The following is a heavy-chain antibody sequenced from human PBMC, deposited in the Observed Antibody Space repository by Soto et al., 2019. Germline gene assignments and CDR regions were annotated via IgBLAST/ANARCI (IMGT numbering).Heavy chain of an antibody. CDR1: GYTFASYG. CDR3: ARDVASAGTTWFDT. J-gene: IGHJ5*02. V-gene: IGHV1-18*01. Sequence: QVQLVQSGAEVKKPGASVKVSCKASGYTFASYGISWVRQAPGQGLEWMGWISAYNGHTYYPQKLQGRVTMTTDIPTSTAYMELRSLSSVDTAVYYCARDVASAGTTWFDTWGQGTLVTVSS. D-gene: IGHD6-13*01. CDR2: ISAYNGHT.